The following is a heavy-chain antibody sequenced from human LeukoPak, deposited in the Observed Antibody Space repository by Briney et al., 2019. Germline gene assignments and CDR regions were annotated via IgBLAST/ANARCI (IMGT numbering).Heavy chain of an antibody. CDR1: GFNFNNYG. CDR2: IWYDGSKI. CDR3: AREGGAAGTSSFES. J-gene: IGHJ4*02. D-gene: IGHD1-26*01. V-gene: IGHV3-30*02. Sequence: GGSLRLSCAASGFNFNNYGMHWVRQAPGKGLEWVAFIWYDGSKISYADSVKGRFTISRDNSENTLYLQMNSLRAADTAVYYCAREGGAAGTSSFESWGQGTLVTVSS.